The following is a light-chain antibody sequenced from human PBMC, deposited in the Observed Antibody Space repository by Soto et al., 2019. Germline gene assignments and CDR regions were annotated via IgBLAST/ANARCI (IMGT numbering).Light chain of an antibody. Sequence: IQMTQSTSSLSASVGDRVTITCRASQSISNYLNWYQQKPGKAPKLLIYAASNLQSGVPDRFSGSGYGTDFNLTISRLEPEDFAMYYCQQYGSSPWTFGQGTKVDIK. J-gene: IGKJ1*01. CDR3: QQYGSSPWT. CDR1: QSISNY. V-gene: IGKV1-39*01. CDR2: AAS.